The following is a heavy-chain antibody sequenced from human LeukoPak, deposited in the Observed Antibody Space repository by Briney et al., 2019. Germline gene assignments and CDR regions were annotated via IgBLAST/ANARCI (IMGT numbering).Heavy chain of an antibody. CDR2: INHSGST. V-gene: IGHV4-34*01. CDR3: ARGLDYDFWSGHQSFADY. J-gene: IGHJ4*02. CDR1: GGSFSGYY. Sequence: SETLSLTCAVYGGSFSGYYWSWIRQPPGKGLEWIGEINHSGSTNYNPSLKSRVTISVDTFKNQFSLKLSSVTAADTAVYYCARGLDYDFWSGHQSFADYWGQGTLVTVSS. D-gene: IGHD3-3*01.